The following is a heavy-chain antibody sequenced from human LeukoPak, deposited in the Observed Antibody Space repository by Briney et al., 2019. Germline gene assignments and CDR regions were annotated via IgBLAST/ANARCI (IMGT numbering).Heavy chain of an antibody. D-gene: IGHD3-3*01. CDR1: GFTFSSYE. CDR3: ARDQEWLGFDY. J-gene: IGHJ4*02. Sequence: PGGSLRLSCAASGFTFSSYEMNWVRQAPGKGLEWVSYISSSGSTIYYADSVKGRFTITRDNAKNSLYLQMNSLRAEDTAVYYCARDQEWLGFDYWGQGTLVTVSS. V-gene: IGHV3-48*03. CDR2: ISSSGSTI.